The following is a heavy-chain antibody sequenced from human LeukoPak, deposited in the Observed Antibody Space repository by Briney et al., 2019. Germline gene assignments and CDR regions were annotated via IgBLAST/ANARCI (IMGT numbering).Heavy chain of an antibody. J-gene: IGHJ4*02. CDR3: ARDFDDAYSDY. Sequence: GGSLRLSCAASGFTFSSFAMHWVRQAPGKGLEWVANIKQDGSEKYYVDSVKGRFTISRDNAKNSLYLQMNSLRAEDTAVYYCARDFDDAYSDYWGQGTLVTVSS. D-gene: IGHD2-21*01. CDR2: IKQDGSEK. CDR1: GFTFSSFA. V-gene: IGHV3-7*01.